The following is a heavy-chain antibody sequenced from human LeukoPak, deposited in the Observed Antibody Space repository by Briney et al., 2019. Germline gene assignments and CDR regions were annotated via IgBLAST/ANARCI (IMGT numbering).Heavy chain of an antibody. V-gene: IGHV1-3*01. CDR1: GYTFTSYA. J-gene: IGHJ4*02. CDR2: INAGNGNT. CDR3: ARGSSGYPRYFDY. Sequence: GASVKVSCKASGYTFTSYAMHWVRQAPGQRFEWRGWINAGNGNTKYSQKLQGRVTITRDTSASTAYMELSSLRSEDTAVYYCARGSSGYPRYFDYWGQGTLVTVSS. D-gene: IGHD3-22*01.